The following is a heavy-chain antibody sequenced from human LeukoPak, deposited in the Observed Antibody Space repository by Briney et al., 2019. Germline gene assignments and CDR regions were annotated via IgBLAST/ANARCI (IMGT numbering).Heavy chain of an antibody. CDR3: AAGGYSSGWSLFDY. CDR2: TYYRSKWYN. CDR1: GDSVSSNSAA. Sequence: SQTLSLTCAISGDSVSSNSAAWNWIRQSPSRGLEWLGRTYYRSKWYNDYAVSVKSRITINPDTSKNQFSLQLNSVTPDDTAVYYCAAGGYSSGWSLFDYWGQGTLVTVSS. V-gene: IGHV6-1*01. D-gene: IGHD6-19*01. J-gene: IGHJ4*02.